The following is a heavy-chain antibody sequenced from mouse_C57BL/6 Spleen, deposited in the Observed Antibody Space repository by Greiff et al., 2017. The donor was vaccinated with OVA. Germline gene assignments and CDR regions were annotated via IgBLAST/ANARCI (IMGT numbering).Heavy chain of an antibody. V-gene: IGHV5-17*01. CDR1: GFTFSDYG. CDR2: ISSGSSTI. CDR3: ARPTGSAMDY. D-gene: IGHD4-1*01. Sequence: EVHLVESGGGLVKPGGSLKLSCAASGFTFSDYGMHWVRQAPEKGLEWVAYISSGSSTIYYADTVKGRFTISRDNAKNTLFLQMTSLRSEDTAMYYCARPTGSAMDYWGQGTSVTVSS. J-gene: IGHJ4*01.